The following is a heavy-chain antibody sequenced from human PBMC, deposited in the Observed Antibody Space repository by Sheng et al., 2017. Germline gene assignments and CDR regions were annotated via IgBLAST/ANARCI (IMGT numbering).Heavy chain of an antibody. CDR2: IRSKAYGGTT. Sequence: EVQLVESGGGLVQPGRSLRLSCTASGFTFGDYAMSWVRQAPGKGLEWVGFIRSKAYGGTTEYAASVKGRFTISRDDSKSIAYLQMNSLKTEDTAVYYCTRVVPVSQQLGLDYWGQGTLVTVSS. CDR3: TRVVPVSQQLGLDY. V-gene: IGHV3-49*04. D-gene: IGHD6-13*01. J-gene: IGHJ4*02. CDR1: GFTFGDYA.